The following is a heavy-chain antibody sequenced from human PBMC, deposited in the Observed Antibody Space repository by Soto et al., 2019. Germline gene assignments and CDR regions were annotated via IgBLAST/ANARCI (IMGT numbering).Heavy chain of an antibody. CDR1: GFTVSSNY. J-gene: IGHJ3*02. CDR3: ARDRSPTYYYDSSGFHDAFDI. CDR2: IYSGGST. Sequence: GGSLRLSCAASGFTVSSNYMSWVRQAPGKGLEWVSVIYSGGSTYYADSVKGRFTIARDNSKNTLYLQMNSLRAEDTAVYYCARDRSPTYYYDSSGFHDAFDIWGQGTRVTVS. V-gene: IGHV3-53*01. D-gene: IGHD3-22*01.